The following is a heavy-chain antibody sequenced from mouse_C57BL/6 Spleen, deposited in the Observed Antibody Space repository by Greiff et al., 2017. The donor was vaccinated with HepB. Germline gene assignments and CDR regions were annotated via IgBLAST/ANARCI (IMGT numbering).Heavy chain of an antibody. CDR1: GYTFTSYG. D-gene: IGHD1-1*01. V-gene: IGHV1-81*01. CDR2: IYPRSGNT. CDR3: ARSDYGSSYGFAY. Sequence: VKLMESGAELARPGASVKLSCKASGYTFTSYGISWVKQRTGQGLEWIGEIYPRSGNTYYNEKFKGKATLTADKSSSTAYMELRSLTSEDSAVYFCARSDYGSSYGFAYWGQGTLVTVSA. J-gene: IGHJ3*01.